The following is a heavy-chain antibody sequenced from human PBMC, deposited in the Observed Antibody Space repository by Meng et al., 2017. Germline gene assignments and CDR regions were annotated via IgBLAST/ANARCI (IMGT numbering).Heavy chain of an antibody. Sequence: QVQLVHPGAEVKKPGSSVKVSCKASGGTFSSYTISWVRQAPGQGLEWMGRIIPILGIANYAQKFQGRVTITADKSTSTAYMELSSLRSEDTAVYYCARDPHYYDSRGEFDPWGQGTLVTVSS. V-gene: IGHV1-69*04. D-gene: IGHD3-22*01. J-gene: IGHJ5*02. CDR3: ARDPHYYDSRGEFDP. CDR1: GGTFSSYT. CDR2: IIPILGIA.